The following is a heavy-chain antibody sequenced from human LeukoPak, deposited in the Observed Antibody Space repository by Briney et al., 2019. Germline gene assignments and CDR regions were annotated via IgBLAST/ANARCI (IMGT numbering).Heavy chain of an antibody. J-gene: IGHJ4*02. D-gene: IGHD5-18*01. CDR3: AKDRDTAMIPGY. V-gene: IGHV3-23*01. CDR1: GFTFSSYA. CDR2: ISGSGGST. Sequence: GALRLSCAASGFTFSSYAMSWVRQAPGKGLEWVSAISGSGGSTYYADSVKGRFTISRDNSKNTLYLQMNSLRAEDTAVYYCAKDRDTAMIPGYWGQGTLVTVSS.